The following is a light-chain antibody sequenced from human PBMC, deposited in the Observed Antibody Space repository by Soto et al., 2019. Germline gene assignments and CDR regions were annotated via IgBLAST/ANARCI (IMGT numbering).Light chain of an antibody. CDR3: QQRSNWPAT. Sequence: EIVLTQSPATLSLSRGERATLSCRASQSVSTYLAWYQQKAGQAPRLLIYDASHRASGIPARFSGSGSGTDFTLTISSLEPEDFAVYYCQQRSNWPATFGQGTKVEIK. V-gene: IGKV3-11*01. CDR2: DAS. CDR1: QSVSTY. J-gene: IGKJ1*01.